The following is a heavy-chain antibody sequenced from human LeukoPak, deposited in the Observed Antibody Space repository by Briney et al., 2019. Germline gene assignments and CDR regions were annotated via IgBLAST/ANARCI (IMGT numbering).Heavy chain of an antibody. V-gene: IGHV3-30*04. CDR3: ATSGYTGYDHPS. D-gene: IGHD5-12*01. Sequence: GGSLRLSCAASGFTFSSYAMHWVRQAPGKGLEWVAVISYDGSNKYYADSVKGRFTISRDNSKNTLYLQMNSLRAEDTAVHYCATSGYTGYDHPSWGQGTLVTVSS. J-gene: IGHJ5*02. CDR2: ISYDGSNK. CDR1: GFTFSSYA.